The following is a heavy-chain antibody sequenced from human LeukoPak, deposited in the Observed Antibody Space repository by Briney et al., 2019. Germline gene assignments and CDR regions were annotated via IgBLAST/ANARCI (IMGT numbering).Heavy chain of an antibody. Sequence: EASVKVSCKASGGTFSSYAISWVRQAPGQGLEWMGGIIPIFGTANYAQKFQGRVTITTDESTSTAYMELSSLRSEDTAVYYCATDLGATVFDYWGQGTLVTVSS. V-gene: IGHV1-69*05. CDR1: GGTFSSYA. J-gene: IGHJ4*02. CDR3: ATDLGATVFDY. CDR2: IIPIFGTA. D-gene: IGHD1-26*01.